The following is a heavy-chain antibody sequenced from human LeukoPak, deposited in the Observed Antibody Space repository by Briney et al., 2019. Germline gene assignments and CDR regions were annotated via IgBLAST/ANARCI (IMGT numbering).Heavy chain of an antibody. CDR1: GFTFSDYY. V-gene: IGHV3-11*01. Sequence: KSGGSLRLSCAASGFTFSDYYMSWIRQAPGKGLEWVSYISSSGSTIYYADSVKGRFTISRDNAKNSLYLQMNSLRAEDTAVYYCARDMDSSSSSNDGLNYWGQGTLVTVSS. CDR3: ARDMDSSSSSNDGLNY. CDR2: ISSSGSTI. D-gene: IGHD6-13*01. J-gene: IGHJ4*02.